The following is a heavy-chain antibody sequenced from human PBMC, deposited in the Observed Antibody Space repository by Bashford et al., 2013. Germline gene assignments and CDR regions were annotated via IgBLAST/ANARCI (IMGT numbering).Heavy chain of an antibody. D-gene: IGHD1-26*01. J-gene: IGHJ6*02. CDR2: IVVGSGNT. CDR1: GYTFTGYY. Sequence: SVKVSCKASGYTFTGYYMHWVRQARGQRLEWIGWIVVGSGNTNYAQKFQERVTITRDMSTSTAYMELSSLRSEDTAVYYCAADQGGSYDYYYGMDVWGQGTTVTVSS. CDR3: AADQGGSYDYYYGMDV. V-gene: IGHV1-58*02.